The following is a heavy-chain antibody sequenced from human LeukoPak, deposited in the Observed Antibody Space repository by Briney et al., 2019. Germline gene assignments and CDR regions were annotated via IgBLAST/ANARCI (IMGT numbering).Heavy chain of an antibody. Sequence: GASVKVSCKASGGTFSSYAISWVRQAPGQGLEWMGGIIPIFGTANYAQKFQGRVTITTDESTSTAYMELSSLRSEGTAVYYCARAVSQFDWFDRWGQGTLVTVSS. CDR2: IIPIFGTA. J-gene: IGHJ5*02. CDR1: GGTFSSYA. V-gene: IGHV1-69*05. CDR3: ARAVSQFDWFDR. D-gene: IGHD3-10*01.